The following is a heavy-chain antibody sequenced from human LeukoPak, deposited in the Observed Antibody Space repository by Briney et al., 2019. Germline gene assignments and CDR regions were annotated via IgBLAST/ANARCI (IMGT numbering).Heavy chain of an antibody. CDR2: IYYSGST. CDR3: AREGRDGVYYYYYMDV. CDR1: GGSISSSSYY. D-gene: IGHD4-17*01. J-gene: IGHJ6*03. V-gene: IGHV4-39*07. Sequence: SEILPLTCTVSGGSISSSSYYWGWIRQPPGKGLEWIGSIYYSGSTYYNPSLKSRVTISVDTSKNQFSLKLSSVTAADTAVYYCAREGRDGVYYYYYMDVWGKGTTVTVSS.